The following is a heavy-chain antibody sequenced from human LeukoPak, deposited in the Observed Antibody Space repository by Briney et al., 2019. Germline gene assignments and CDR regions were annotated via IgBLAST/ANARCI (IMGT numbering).Heavy chain of an antibody. CDR2: IQSETDGGTT. J-gene: IGHJ4*02. CDR1: GFSFSHAW. D-gene: IGHD6-19*01. V-gene: IGHV3-15*01. Sequence: GGSLRLSCAASGFSFSHAWMTWVRQAPGKGLEWIGRIQSETDGGTTDYAAPVKGRFTISRDDSKNMLYLQMDSLKNEDTAVYYCTTSPQWLENWGQGTLVTVSP. CDR3: TTSPQWLEN.